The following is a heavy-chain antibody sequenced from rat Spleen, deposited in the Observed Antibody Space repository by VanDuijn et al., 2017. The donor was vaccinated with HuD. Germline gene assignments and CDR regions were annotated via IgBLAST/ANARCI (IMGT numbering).Heavy chain of an antibody. CDR3: ARQGGPYYFDY. J-gene: IGHJ2*01. CDR1: GFSFSDYY. D-gene: IGHD4-6*01. Sequence: EVHLVESGGGLVQPGRSLKLSCAASGFSFSDYYMAWVRQAPTKGLEWVASISYDGDSTYYGDSVMGRFTISRDNAKNTLYLQMDSLRSEDTATYYCARQGGPYYFDYWGQGVMVTVSS. CDR2: ISYDGDST. V-gene: IGHV5-22*01.